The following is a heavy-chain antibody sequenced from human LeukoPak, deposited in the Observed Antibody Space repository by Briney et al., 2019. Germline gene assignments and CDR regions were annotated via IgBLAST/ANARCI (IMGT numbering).Heavy chain of an antibody. V-gene: IGHV4-61*02. J-gene: IGHJ4*02. CDR2: IYTSGST. Sequence: PSQTLSLTSTVPGGSIPSGSYYWSWIRQPPGKGPEWIGRIYTSGSTNYNPSLTSRVTISVDTSTHQSSLKLSSVTAAHTAPYYCARATVTLIDYWGQGTLVTVSS. CDR3: ARATVTLIDY. D-gene: IGHD4-11*01. CDR1: GGSIPSGSYY.